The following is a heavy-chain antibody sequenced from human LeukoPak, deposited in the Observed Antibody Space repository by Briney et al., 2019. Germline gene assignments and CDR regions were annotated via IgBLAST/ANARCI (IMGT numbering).Heavy chain of an antibody. CDR1: GGSISTYY. CDR3: ARGGNYWPQWWFAP. CDR2: IYYTGST. Sequence: SETLSLTCTVSGGSISTYYWSWIRQPPGKGLEWIGYIYYTGSTSYNPSLKSRVTMSLDASKNQFSLELNSVTPADTAVYYCARGGNYWPQWWFAPWGRGTLVSVPS. D-gene: IGHD1-26*01. J-gene: IGHJ5*02. V-gene: IGHV4-59*01.